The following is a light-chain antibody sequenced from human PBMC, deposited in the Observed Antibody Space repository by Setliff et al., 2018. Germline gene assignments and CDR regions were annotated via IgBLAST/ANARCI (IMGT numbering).Light chain of an antibody. CDR1: SSDVGSYDL. Sequence: QSALTQPASVSGSPGQSITISCSGTSSDVGSYDLVSWYQQHPGKAPKLIIYAVSDRPSGVSNRFSGSKSGNTASLTVSGLQAEDEADYYCSSYADSNIVLFGTGTKVTVL. V-gene: IGLV2-14*03. CDR3: SSYADSNIVL. CDR2: AVS. J-gene: IGLJ1*01.